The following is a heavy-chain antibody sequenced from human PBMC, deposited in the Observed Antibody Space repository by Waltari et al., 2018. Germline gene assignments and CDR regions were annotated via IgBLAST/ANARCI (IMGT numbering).Heavy chain of an antibody. Sequence: QVQLVQSGAEVKKPGSSVKVSCKASGGPFRTYGVSWVRQAPGQGLEWMGGIIPISGTVNHAQKFQGRVTITTDDSTTTAYMELRSLRFEDTAVYYCARDRQNVVPYYYYGMDVWGQGTTVTVSS. CDR1: GGPFRTYG. CDR3: ARDRQNVVPYYYYGMDV. J-gene: IGHJ6*02. CDR2: IIPISGTV. V-gene: IGHV1-69*05. D-gene: IGHD2-15*01.